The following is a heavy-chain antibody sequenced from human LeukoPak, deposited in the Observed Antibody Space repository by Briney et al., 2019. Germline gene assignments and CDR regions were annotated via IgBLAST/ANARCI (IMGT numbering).Heavy chain of an antibody. CDR1: GYTFTGYY. J-gene: IGHJ4*02. D-gene: IGHD3-3*01. CDR2: INPNSGGT. CDR3: AREVFESKRYDY. Sequence: ASVKVSCKASGYTFTGYYIHWVRQAPGQWLEWMGRINPNSGGTNYAQIFQGSVTMTRDTSISTAYMELSRLRSDDTAVYYCAREVFESKRYDYWGQGTLVTVSS. V-gene: IGHV1-2*06.